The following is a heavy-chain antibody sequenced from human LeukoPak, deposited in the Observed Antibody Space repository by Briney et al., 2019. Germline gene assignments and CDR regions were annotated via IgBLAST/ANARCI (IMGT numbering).Heavy chain of an antibody. V-gene: IGHV3-74*01. CDR2: INSDGSRT. CDR1: GFSFSRYW. Sequence: GGSLRLSCAASGFSFSRYWMHWVRQGPGKGLVWVSRINSDGSRTSYADSVKGRFTISRDNAKNTLYLQMNSLRAEDTAVYYCARDIAARLNWFDPWGQGTLVTVSS. J-gene: IGHJ5*02. D-gene: IGHD6-6*01. CDR3: ARDIAARLNWFDP.